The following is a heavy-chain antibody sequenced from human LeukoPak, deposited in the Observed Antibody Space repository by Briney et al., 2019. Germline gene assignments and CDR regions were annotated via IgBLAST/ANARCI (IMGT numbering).Heavy chain of an antibody. CDR3: ASSYDSSGLAFDY. D-gene: IGHD3-22*01. V-gene: IGHV5-51*01. CDR1: GYSFTSYW. Sequence: GASLKISCKGSGYSFTSYWIGWVRQMPGKGLEWMGIIYPGDSDTRYSPSFQGQVTISADKSISTAYLQWSSLKASDTAMYYCASSYDSSGLAFDYWGQGTLVTVSS. CDR2: IYPGDSDT. J-gene: IGHJ4*02.